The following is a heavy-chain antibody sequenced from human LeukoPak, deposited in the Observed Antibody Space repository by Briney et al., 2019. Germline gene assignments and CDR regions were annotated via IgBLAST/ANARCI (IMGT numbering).Heavy chain of an antibody. CDR1: GYTFTGYY. Sequence: GASVKVSCKASGYTFTGYYMHWVRQAPGQGLEWMGWINPNSGDTGYAQIFQGRVTMTRDTSISTAYMELSSLKSDDTAVYYCARVPCITTTCSPINWFDPWGQGTLVTVSS. V-gene: IGHV1-2*02. CDR3: ARVPCITTTCSPINWFDP. D-gene: IGHD2-2*01. CDR2: INPNSGDT. J-gene: IGHJ5*02.